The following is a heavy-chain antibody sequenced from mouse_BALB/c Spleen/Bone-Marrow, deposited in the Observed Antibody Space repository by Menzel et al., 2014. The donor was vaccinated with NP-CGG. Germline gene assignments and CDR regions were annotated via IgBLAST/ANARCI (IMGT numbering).Heavy chain of an antibody. CDR2: IWAGGST. V-gene: IGHV2-9*02. CDR1: GFSLTSYG. Sequence: VMLVESGPGLVAPSPSLSITCTVSGFSLTSYGVHWVRQPPGKGLEWLGVIWAGGSTNYNSAIMSRMSISKDNSKRQVCIKINSLQTDDTAVYYCARRGGCQSVPYFDYWGQGTTLTVSS. J-gene: IGHJ2*01. D-gene: IGHD1-1*02. CDR3: ARRGGCQSVPYFDY.